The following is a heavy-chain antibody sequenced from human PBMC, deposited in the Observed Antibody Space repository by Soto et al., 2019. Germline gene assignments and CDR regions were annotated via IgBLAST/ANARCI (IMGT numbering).Heavy chain of an antibody. CDR3: ARGNFDYYDSSGYYYLKPIYFDY. CDR1: GFTFSSYI. D-gene: IGHD3-22*01. Sequence: PGGSLRLSCAASGFTFSSYIMNWVRQAPGKGLEWVSYISSSSSTIYYADSVKGRFTISRDNAKNSLYLQMNSLRDEDTAVYYCARGNFDYYDSSGYYYLKPIYFDYWGQGTLVTVSS. J-gene: IGHJ4*02. CDR2: ISSSSSTI. V-gene: IGHV3-48*02.